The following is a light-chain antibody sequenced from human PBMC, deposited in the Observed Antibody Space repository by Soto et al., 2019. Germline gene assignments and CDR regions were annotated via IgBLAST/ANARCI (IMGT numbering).Light chain of an antibody. CDR3: QQSYSTPDT. CDR1: QSISSY. Sequence: DIQMTQSPSSLSASVGDRVTITCRASQSISSYLNWYQQKPGKAPKLLIYAASSLQSGVPSRFSGSGSGTDFTLTISSLQPEDFATYYCQQSYSTPDTFGGGTNVEIK. J-gene: IGKJ4*01. CDR2: AAS. V-gene: IGKV1-39*01.